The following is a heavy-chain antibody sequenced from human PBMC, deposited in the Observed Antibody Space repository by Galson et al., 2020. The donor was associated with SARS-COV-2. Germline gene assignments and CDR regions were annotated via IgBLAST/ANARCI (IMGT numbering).Heavy chain of an antibody. Sequence: SETLSLTCTVSGGSISSGGYYWSWIRQHPGTGLEWIGYIYYSGSTYYNPSLKSRVTISVDTSKNQFSLKLSSVTAADTAVYYCAREDRNYYDSSLGFDYWGQGTLVTVSS. CDR3: AREDRNYYDSSLGFDY. D-gene: IGHD3-22*01. CDR1: GGSISSGGYY. J-gene: IGHJ4*02. V-gene: IGHV4-31*03. CDR2: IYYSGST.